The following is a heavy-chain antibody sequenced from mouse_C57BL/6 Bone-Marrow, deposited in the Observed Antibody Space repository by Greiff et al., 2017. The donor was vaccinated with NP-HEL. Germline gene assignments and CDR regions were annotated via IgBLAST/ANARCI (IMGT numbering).Heavy chain of an antibody. CDR2: IDPENGDT. J-gene: IGHJ1*03. CDR3: TTWGPYGRHWYFDV. D-gene: IGHD1-1*01. V-gene: IGHV14-4*01. CDR1: GFNIKDDY. Sequence: VQLQQSGAELVRPGASVKLSCTASGFNIKDDYMHWVKQRPEQGLEWIGWIDPENGDTEYASKFQGKATITADTSSNTAYLQLSSLTSEDTAVYYCTTWGPYGRHWYFDVWGTGTTVTVSS.